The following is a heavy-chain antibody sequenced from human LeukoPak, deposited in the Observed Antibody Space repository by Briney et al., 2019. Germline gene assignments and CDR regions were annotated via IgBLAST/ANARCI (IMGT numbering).Heavy chain of an antibody. CDR2: ISAYNGNT. Sequence: ASVKVSCKASGYTFTSYGISWVRQAPGQGLEWMGWISAYNGNTNYAQKLQGRVTMTTDTSTSTAYMELRSLRSDDTAVYYCARDTSIMVYETWDYWGQGTLVTVSS. CDR3: ARDTSIMVYETWDY. V-gene: IGHV1-18*01. D-gene: IGHD2-8*01. CDR1: GYTFTSYG. J-gene: IGHJ4*02.